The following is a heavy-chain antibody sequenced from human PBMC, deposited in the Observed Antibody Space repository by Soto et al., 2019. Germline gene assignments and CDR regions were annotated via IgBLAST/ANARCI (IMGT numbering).Heavy chain of an antibody. CDR3: ARGTVTSGRCFGP. D-gene: IGHD4-17*01. V-gene: IGHV1-18*04. CDR2: ISSLSGNT. CDR1: HATFTGYT. Sequence: QVHLVQSETEVKEPGASVTVSCKTSHATFTGYTINWVRQAPGQGLEWLGWISSLSGNTYYARDFQGRLTMTTNTSATTAYMELRSLRSDDTAVYFCARGTVTSGRCFGPWGQGTLVTVSS. J-gene: IGHJ5*02.